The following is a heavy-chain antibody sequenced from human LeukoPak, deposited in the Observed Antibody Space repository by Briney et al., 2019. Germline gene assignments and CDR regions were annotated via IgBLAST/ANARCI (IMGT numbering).Heavy chain of an antibody. V-gene: IGHV3-30*02. CDR1: GFTSRNYG. CDR3: AETRSGSYFED. Sequence: GGSLRLSCVASGFTSRNYGMHWVRQAPGKGPEWVAFIEYDGNNQYYEDSMQGRITISRDNSKNTLYLQLNNLRVGDTAVYYCAETRSGSYFEDWGQGTLVTVSS. J-gene: IGHJ4*02. D-gene: IGHD1-26*01. CDR2: IEYDGNNQ.